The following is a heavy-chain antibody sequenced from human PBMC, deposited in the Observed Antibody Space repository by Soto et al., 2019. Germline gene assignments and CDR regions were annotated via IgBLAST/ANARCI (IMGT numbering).Heavy chain of an antibody. J-gene: IGHJ2*01. CDR2: INPRTGST. CDR1: GYSFTNYC. Sequence: QVQLVQSGADVKKPGTSVTVSCKAAGYSFTNYCMYWVRQAPGQGLEWMGMINPRTGSTRYAQKFQDRVTLTRDTSTTTVYMELSTLISDDTAGYYGARDGGLLTASWHYDLWGAGTLVTVSS. D-gene: IGHD2-15*01. V-gene: IGHV1-46*01. CDR3: ARDGGLLTASWHYDL.